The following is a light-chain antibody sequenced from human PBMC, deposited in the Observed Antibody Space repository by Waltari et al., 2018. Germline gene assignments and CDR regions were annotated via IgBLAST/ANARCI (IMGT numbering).Light chain of an antibody. J-gene: IGKJ1*01. Sequence: VLTQSPGTLSLSPGESAPLSCRTSESVRRALIWYQQKPGQAPRLLIYDSSTRATGVPDRFSGSGFGTDFSLTISRLEPEDFAVYYCQHNVRLPVTFGQGTRVEIK. CDR3: QHNVRLPVT. V-gene: IGKV3-20*01. CDR1: ESVRRA. CDR2: DSS.